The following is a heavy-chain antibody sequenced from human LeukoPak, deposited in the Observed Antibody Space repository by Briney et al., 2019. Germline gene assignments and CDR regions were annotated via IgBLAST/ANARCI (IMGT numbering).Heavy chain of an antibody. CDR3: ARHGLVRGVIITSRNWFDP. CDR2: ISAYNGNT. Sequence: ASVKVSCKASGYTFTSYYMHWVRQAPGQGLEWMGWISAYNGNTNYAQKLQGRVTMTTDTSTSTAYMELRSLRSDDTAVYYCARHGLVRGVIITSRNWFDPWGQGTLVTVSS. CDR1: GYTFTSYY. V-gene: IGHV1-18*04. D-gene: IGHD3-10*01. J-gene: IGHJ5*02.